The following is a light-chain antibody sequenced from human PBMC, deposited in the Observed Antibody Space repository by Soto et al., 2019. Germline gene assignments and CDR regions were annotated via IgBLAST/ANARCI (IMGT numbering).Light chain of an antibody. CDR3: QQSYSTPYT. J-gene: IGKJ2*01. CDR2: VAS. V-gene: IGKV1-39*01. CDR1: QSMRNY. Sequence: DIQMTQTPSSLSASVGDRVTITCRASQSMRNYVNWYQQKPGKAPKFLIYVASTLQSGVPSRFSGSGSGTDFTLTISSLQPDDFATYYCQQSYSTPYTFGPGTKLEIK.